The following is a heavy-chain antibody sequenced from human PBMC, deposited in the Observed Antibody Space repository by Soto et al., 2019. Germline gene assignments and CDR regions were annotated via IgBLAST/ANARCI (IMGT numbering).Heavy chain of an antibody. D-gene: IGHD6-19*01. CDR2: ITYTGSTK. V-gene: IGHV3-30*03. Sequence: PGGSLRLSCAASGFTFSNFGMLWVRQAPGKGLAWVAAITYTGSTKYYADSVKSRLTITKDTSRNQVVLTMTNMDPVDTATYYCAHRGEYNSDWNGGYLNYWGQGTLVTVSS. CDR3: AHRGEYNSDWNGGYLNY. CDR1: GFTFSNFG. J-gene: IGHJ4*02.